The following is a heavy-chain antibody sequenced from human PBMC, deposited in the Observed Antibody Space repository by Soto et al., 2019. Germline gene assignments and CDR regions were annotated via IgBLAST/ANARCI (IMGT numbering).Heavy chain of an antibody. D-gene: IGHD5-18*01. CDR1: DLYSRSYY. Sequence: PSVTHSLTYTVADLYSRSYYLSLIRKKKGKGLEWIGYIYYSGSTNYNPSLKSRVTISVDTSKNQFSLKLSSVTAADTAVYYCARGLRIQLWLHHFDYWGQGTLVTVFS. CDR3: ARGLRIQLWLHHFDY. V-gene: IGHV4-59*01. CDR2: IYYSGST. J-gene: IGHJ4*02.